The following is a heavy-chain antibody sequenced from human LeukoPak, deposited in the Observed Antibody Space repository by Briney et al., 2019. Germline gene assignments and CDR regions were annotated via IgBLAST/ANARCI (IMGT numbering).Heavy chain of an antibody. CDR3: ARATVGYCSGGSCYSSSNYFDY. CDR1: GFTFSSYA. CDR2: ISGSGGST. Sequence: GGSLRLSCAASGFTFSSYAMSWVRQAPGKGLEWVSAISGSGGSTYYADSVKGRFTISRDNSKNTLYLQMNSLRAEDTAVYYCARATVGYCSGGSCYSSSNYFDYWGQGTLVTVSS. J-gene: IGHJ4*02. D-gene: IGHD2-15*01. V-gene: IGHV3-23*01.